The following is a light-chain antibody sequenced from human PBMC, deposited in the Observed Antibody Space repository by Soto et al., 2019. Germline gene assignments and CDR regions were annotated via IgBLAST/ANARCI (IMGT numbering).Light chain of an antibody. Sequence: QPVLTQPRSVSGSPGQSVTISCTGSSSDVGDYNYVSWYQQRPGKAPKLMIYDVIKRPSGVPDRFSGSKSGNTASLTISGLQAEDEADYYCCSYAGGNMLYIFGTGTKVTVL. CDR2: DVI. J-gene: IGLJ1*01. CDR3: CSYAGGNMLYI. CDR1: SSDVGDYNY. V-gene: IGLV2-11*01.